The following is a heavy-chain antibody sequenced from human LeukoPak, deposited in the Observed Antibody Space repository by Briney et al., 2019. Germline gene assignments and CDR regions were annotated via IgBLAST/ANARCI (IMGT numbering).Heavy chain of an antibody. V-gene: IGHV1-2*02. Sequence: GASVKVSFKASGYTFTGYYMHWVRQAPGQGLEWMGWINPNSGGTNYAQKFQGRVTMTRDTSISTAYMELSRLRSDDTAVYYCARGLRIMGATPHNWFDPWGQGTLVTVSS. J-gene: IGHJ5*02. CDR1: GYTFTGYY. D-gene: IGHD1-26*01. CDR2: INPNSGGT. CDR3: ARGLRIMGATPHNWFDP.